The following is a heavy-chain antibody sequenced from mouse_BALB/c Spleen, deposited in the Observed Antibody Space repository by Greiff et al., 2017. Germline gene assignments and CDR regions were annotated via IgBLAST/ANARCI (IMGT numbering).Heavy chain of an antibody. CDR3: ARERGYHYFDY. J-gene: IGHJ2*01. D-gene: IGHD2-2*01. CDR1: GYTFTSYV. V-gene: IGHV1-14*01. Sequence: VHVKQSGPELVKPGASVKMSCKASGYTFTSYVMHWVKQKPGQGLEWIGYINPYNDGTKYNEKFKGKATLTSDKSSSTAYMELSSLTSEDSAVYYCARERGYHYFDYWGQGTTLTVSS. CDR2: INPYNDGT.